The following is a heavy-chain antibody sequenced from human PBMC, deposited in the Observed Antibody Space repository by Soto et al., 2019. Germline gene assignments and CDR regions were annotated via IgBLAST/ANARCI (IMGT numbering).Heavy chain of an antibody. D-gene: IGHD2-8*01. V-gene: IGHV1-69*01. Sequence: QVQLVQSGSEVKKPGSSVKVSCKASGGTFSSYAISWVRQAPGQGLEWMGGIIPIFGTANYAQKFQGRVTITADESTSTAYMELRSLGSEDTAVDYCARDWGYCTNGVCYTGGDYYCYGMDVWGQGTTVTGSS. CDR1: GGTFSSYA. J-gene: IGHJ6*02. CDR2: IIPIFGTA. CDR3: ARDWGYCTNGVCYTGGDYYCYGMDV.